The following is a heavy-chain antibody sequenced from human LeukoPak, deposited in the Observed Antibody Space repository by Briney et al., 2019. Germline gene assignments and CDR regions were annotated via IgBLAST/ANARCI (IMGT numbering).Heavy chain of an antibody. CDR3: AREALAVTGTDDAFDI. Sequence: GRSLRLSCAASGFTFSSYGMHWVRQAPGKGLEWVAVISYDGSNKYYADSVKGRFTISRENAKNSLYLQMNSLRAGDTAVYYCAREALAVTGTDDAFDIWGQGTVVTVSS. CDR2: ISYDGSNK. V-gene: IGHV3-30*03. D-gene: IGHD6-19*01. CDR1: GFTFSSYG. J-gene: IGHJ3*02.